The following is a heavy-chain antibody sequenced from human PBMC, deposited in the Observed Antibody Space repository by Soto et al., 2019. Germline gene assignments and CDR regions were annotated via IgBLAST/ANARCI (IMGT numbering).Heavy chain of an antibody. D-gene: IGHD6-6*01. Sequence: PGGSLRLSCAASGFTFSSYGMHWVRQAPGKGLEWVAVIWYDGSNKYYADSVKGRFTISRDNSKNTLYLQMNSLRAEDTAVYYCARSIAARPIDYWGQGTLVTSPQ. J-gene: IGHJ4*02. CDR2: IWYDGSNK. V-gene: IGHV3-33*01. CDR3: ARSIAARPIDY. CDR1: GFTFSSYG.